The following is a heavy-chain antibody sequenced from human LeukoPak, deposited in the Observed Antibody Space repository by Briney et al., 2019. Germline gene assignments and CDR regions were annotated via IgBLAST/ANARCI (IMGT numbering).Heavy chain of an antibody. J-gene: IGHJ6*03. D-gene: IGHD3-9*01. Sequence: PSETLSLTCTVSGGSISGRSYYWGWIRQPPGKGLEWIGSMYYSGSTNYNPSLKSRVTISVDTSKNQFSLKLSSVTAADTAVYYCARVAGWRNYDILTGYYHPTGYYYYMDVWGKGTTVTISS. CDR3: ARVAGWRNYDILTGYYHPTGYYYYMDV. CDR2: MYYSGST. V-gene: IGHV4-39*07. CDR1: GGSISGRSYY.